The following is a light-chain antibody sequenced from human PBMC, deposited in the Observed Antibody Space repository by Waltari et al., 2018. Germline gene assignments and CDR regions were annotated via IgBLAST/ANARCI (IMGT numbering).Light chain of an antibody. V-gene: IGLV1-40*01. CDR3: QSYDTSLSVV. J-gene: IGLJ2*01. CDR2: GTS. CDR1: GSNPGAGSA. Sequence: QSVLTQPPSVSGAPGQRVSISCPGSGSNPGAGSAVHWYQQHPGKAPKLLIYGTSTRPPGVPDRFFGSQSGTSASLAITALQAEDEAEYYCQSYDTSLSVVFGGGTKLTVL.